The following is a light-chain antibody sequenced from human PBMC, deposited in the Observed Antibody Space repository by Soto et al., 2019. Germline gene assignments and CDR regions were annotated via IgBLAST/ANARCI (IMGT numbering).Light chain of an antibody. V-gene: IGKV3-11*01. Sequence: EIVLTQSPGTLSLSPGESATLSCRASQSVSHFLAWYQQKPGQAPRLLIYDTSSRATGIPGRFSGSGSGTDFTLTIDSLDPEDSAVYYCQQRTDWPTFGGGTKVEI. CDR3: QQRTDWPT. J-gene: IGKJ4*01. CDR1: QSVSHF. CDR2: DTS.